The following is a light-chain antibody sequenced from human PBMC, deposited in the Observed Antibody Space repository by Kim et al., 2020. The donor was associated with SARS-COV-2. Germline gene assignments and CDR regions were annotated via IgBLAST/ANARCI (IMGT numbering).Light chain of an antibody. J-gene: IGLJ2*01. CDR3: NSRDSSGNHN. V-gene: IGLV3-19*01. CDR2: GKN. CDR1: SLRSYY. Sequence: SSELTQDPAVSVALGQTVRITCQGDSLRSYYASWXQQKPGQAPVLVIYGKNNRPSGIPDRFSGSSSGNTASLTITGAQAEDEADYYCNSRDSSGNHNFGG.